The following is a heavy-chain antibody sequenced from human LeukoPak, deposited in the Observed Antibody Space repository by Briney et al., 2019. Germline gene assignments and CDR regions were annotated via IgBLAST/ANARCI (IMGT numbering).Heavy chain of an antibody. CDR1: GDSVSSNSAA. V-gene: IGHV6-1*01. J-gene: IGHJ5*02. Sequence: SQTLSLTCAISGDSVSSNSAAWNWIRQSPSRSLEWLGKTYYRSKWYNDYAVSVKSRITINPDTSKNQFSLQLNSVTPEDTAVYYCARGPRGPGIAAAGTGWFDPWGQGTLVTVSS. D-gene: IGHD6-13*01. CDR3: ARGPRGPGIAAAGTGWFDP. CDR2: TYYRSKWYN.